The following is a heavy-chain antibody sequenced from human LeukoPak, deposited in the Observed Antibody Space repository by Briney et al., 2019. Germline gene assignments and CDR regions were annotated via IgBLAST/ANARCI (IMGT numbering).Heavy chain of an antibody. J-gene: IGHJ4*02. V-gene: IGHV3-23*01. Sequence: GGSLRLSCAASGFTFSNYGMNWVRQAPGKGLEWVSAISGSGHNTYYADSVKGRFTISRDNSKNTLYLQMNSLRAEDTAVYYCAKLDYYGNYWGQGTLVTVSS. CDR1: GFTFSNYG. CDR2: ISGSGHNT. CDR3: AKLDYYGNY. D-gene: IGHD3-10*01.